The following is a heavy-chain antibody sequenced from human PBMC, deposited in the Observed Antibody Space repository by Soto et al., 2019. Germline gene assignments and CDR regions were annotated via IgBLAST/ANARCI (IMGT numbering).Heavy chain of an antibody. D-gene: IGHD3-9*01. CDR2: IYWDDSK. CDR3: AHKGPEDWPLDY. Sequence: QITLKESGPTLVRPTQTLTLTCAFSGFSLSTSGVGVGWIRQPPGKALEWLAVIYWDDSKHYSPSLRSRLTTPKDTSKNQVVLTMTNMDPMDTGTYCCAHKGPEDWPLDYWGQGTLVTVSS. J-gene: IGHJ4*02. CDR1: GFSLSTSGVG. V-gene: IGHV2-5*02.